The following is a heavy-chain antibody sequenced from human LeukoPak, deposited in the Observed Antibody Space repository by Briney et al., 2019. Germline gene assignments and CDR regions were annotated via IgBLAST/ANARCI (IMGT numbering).Heavy chain of an antibody. Sequence: GGSLRLSCAASGFTFSSYGMHWVRQAPGKGLEWVAVIWYDGSNKYYADSVKGRFTISRDNSKNTLYLQMNSLRAEDTAVYYCARDVTGYHTYYYYYYGMDVWGQGTTVTVSS. J-gene: IGHJ6*02. CDR1: GFTFSSYG. V-gene: IGHV3-33*01. D-gene: IGHD3/OR15-3a*01. CDR3: ARDVTGYHTYYYYYYGMDV. CDR2: IWYDGSNK.